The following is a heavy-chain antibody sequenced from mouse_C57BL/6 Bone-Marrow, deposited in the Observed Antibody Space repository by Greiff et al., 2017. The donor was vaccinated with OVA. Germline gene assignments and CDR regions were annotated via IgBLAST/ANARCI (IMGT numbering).Heavy chain of an antibody. CDR1: GYTFTDYY. D-gene: IGHD1-1*01. V-gene: IGHV1-19*01. Sequence: VQLQQSGPVLVKPGASVKMSCTASGYTFTDYYMNWVKQSHGKSLEWIGVINPYNGGTSYNQKFKGKATLTVDKSSSTAYMELNSLTSEDSAVYYCARARSSPDYWGQGTTLTVSS. CDR2: INPYNGGT. J-gene: IGHJ2*01. CDR3: ARARSSPDY.